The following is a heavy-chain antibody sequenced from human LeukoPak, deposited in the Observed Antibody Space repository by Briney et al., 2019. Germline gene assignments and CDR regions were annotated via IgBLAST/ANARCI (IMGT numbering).Heavy chain of an antibody. CDR1: GFTVSSNY. V-gene: IGHV3-74*01. D-gene: IGHD1-26*01. CDR2: INSDGSST. CDR3: ALRPEWELLPYGMDV. J-gene: IGHJ6*02. Sequence: GGSLRLSYAASGFTVSSNYMSWVRQAPGKGLVWVSRINSDGSSTTYADSVKGRFTISRDNAKNTLYLQMNSLRAEDTAVYYCALRPEWELLPYGMDVWGQGTTVTVSS.